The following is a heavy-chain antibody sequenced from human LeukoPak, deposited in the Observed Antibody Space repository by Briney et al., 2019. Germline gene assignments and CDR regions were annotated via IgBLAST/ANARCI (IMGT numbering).Heavy chain of an antibody. D-gene: IGHD2-15*01. V-gene: IGHV4-34*01. J-gene: IGHJ4*02. CDR1: GGSFRGYY. Sequence: SETLSLTCAVYGGSFRGYYWSWIRQPPGKGLERIGEINHSGSTNYNPSLKSRVTISVDTSKNQFSLKLSSVTAADTAVYYCARGRSLSRIEPVRRAFDYWGQGTLVPVSS. CDR3: ARGRSLSRIEPVRRAFDY. CDR2: INHSGST.